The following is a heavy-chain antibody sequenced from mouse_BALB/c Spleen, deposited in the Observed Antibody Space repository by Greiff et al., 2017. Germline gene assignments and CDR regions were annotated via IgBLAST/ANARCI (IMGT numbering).Heavy chain of an antibody. V-gene: IGHV1-54*01. CDR3: ASEKGRQWYFDV. J-gene: IGHJ1*01. CDR1: GYAFTNYL. CDR2: INPGSGGT. D-gene: IGHD1-2*01. Sequence: VQLQQSGAELVRPGTSVKVSCKASGYAFTNYLIEWVKQRPGQGLEWIGVINPGSGGTNYNEKFKGKATLTADKSSSTAYMQLSSLTSDDSAVYFCASEKGRQWYFDVWGAGTTVTVSS.